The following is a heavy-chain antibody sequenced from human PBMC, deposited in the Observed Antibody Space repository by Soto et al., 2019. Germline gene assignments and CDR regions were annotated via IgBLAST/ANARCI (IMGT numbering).Heavy chain of an antibody. V-gene: IGHV3-15*01. J-gene: IGHJ4*02. CDR2: IKSKTDGGTT. CDR1: GFTFREAW. Sequence: GGSLRLSCATSGFTFREAWMSWVRQAPGKGLEWVGRIKSKTDGGTTDYTASVKGRFIISRDDSTDTLYLQMNSLKTADTGVYYCTTIADWGPGTLVTVSS. D-gene: IGHD6-13*01. CDR3: TTIAD.